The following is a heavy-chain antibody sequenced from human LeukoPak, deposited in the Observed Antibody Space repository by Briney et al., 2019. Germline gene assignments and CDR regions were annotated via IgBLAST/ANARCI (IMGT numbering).Heavy chain of an antibody. Sequence: SETLSLTCTVSGGSISSSSYYWGWIRQPPGKGLEWIGSIYYSGSTYYNPSLKSRVTISVDTSKNQFSLKLSSVTAADTAVYSCARLTYDILTGQLSYFDYWGQGTLVTVSS. V-gene: IGHV4-39*01. J-gene: IGHJ4*02. CDR3: ARLTYDILTGQLSYFDY. D-gene: IGHD3-9*01. CDR2: IYYSGST. CDR1: GGSISSSSYY.